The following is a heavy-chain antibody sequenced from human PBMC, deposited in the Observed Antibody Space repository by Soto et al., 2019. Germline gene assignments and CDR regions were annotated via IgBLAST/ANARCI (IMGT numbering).Heavy chain of an antibody. D-gene: IGHD1-26*01. CDR1: GGSISSSSYY. J-gene: IGHJ5*02. CDR3: ARQWARSNWFDP. V-gene: IGHV4-39*01. Sequence: PWETLSLTCTVSGGSISSSSYYWGWIRQPPGKGLEWIGSIYYSGSTYYNPSLKSRVTISVDTSKNQFSLKLSSVTAADTAVYYCARQWARSNWFDPWGQGTLVTVSS. CDR2: IYYSGST.